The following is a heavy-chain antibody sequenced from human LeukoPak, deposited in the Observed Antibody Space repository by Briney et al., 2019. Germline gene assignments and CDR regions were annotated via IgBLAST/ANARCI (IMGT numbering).Heavy chain of an antibody. J-gene: IGHJ5*02. CDR3: VRGPYGSGISNWFDP. V-gene: IGHV4-39*07. D-gene: IGHD3-10*01. CDR1: GGSISSSSYY. Sequence: SETLSLTCTVSGGSISSSSYYWGWIRQPPGKGLEWIGSIYYSGSTYYNPSLKSRVTISVDTSKNQFSLKLSSVTAADTAVYYCVRGPYGSGISNWFDPWGQGTLVIVSS. CDR2: IYYSGST.